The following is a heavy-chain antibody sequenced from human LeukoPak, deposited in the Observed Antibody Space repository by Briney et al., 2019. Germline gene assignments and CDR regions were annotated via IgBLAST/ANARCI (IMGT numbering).Heavy chain of an antibody. D-gene: IGHD6-25*01. CDR1: GFTFSSYG. CDR3: ARDPYSSGVNWFDP. Sequence: GRSLRLSCAASGFTFSSYGMHWVRQAPGKGLEWVAVIWYDGSNKYYADSVKGRFTISRDNSKNTLYLQMNSLRAEDTAAYYCARDPYSSGVNWFDPWGQGTLVTVSS. V-gene: IGHV3-33*01. J-gene: IGHJ5*02. CDR2: IWYDGSNK.